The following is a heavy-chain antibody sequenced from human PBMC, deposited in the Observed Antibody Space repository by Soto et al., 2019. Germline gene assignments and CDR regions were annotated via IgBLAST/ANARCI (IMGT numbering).Heavy chain of an antibody. Sequence: QVQLVESGGGVVQPGRSLRLSCAASGFTFSSYGMHWVRQAPGKGLEWVSVIWYDGSNKYYADSVKGRFTISRDNSKITLYLQMNSLRAEDTAVYYCARDKSPVERRSGPAHYYYYYGMDVWGQGTTVTVSS. J-gene: IGHJ6*02. V-gene: IGHV3-33*01. D-gene: IGHD1-1*01. CDR2: IWYDGSNK. CDR1: GFTFSSYG. CDR3: ARDKSPVERRSGPAHYYYYYGMDV.